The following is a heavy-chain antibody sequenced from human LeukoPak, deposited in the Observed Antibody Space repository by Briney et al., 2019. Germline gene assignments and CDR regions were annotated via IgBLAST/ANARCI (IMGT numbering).Heavy chain of an antibody. V-gene: IGHV1-46*01. CDR1: GYTFTGYY. D-gene: IGHD3-10*01. J-gene: IGHJ4*02. CDR2: INPSGGST. Sequence: ASVTVSCKASGYTFTGYYMHWVRQAPGQGLEWMGIINPSGGSTSYAQKFQGRVTMTRDTSTSTVYMELSSLRSEDTAVYYCARVGRVRVSWFYYWGQGTLVTVSS. CDR3: ARVGRVRVSWFYY.